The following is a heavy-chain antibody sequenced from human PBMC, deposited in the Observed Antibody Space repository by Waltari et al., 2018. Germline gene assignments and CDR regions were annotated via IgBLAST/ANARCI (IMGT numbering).Heavy chain of an antibody. D-gene: IGHD1-26*01. V-gene: IGHV1-2*02. J-gene: IGHJ6*02. CDR3: ARVRIGPHKIYGMDV. CDR2: INPNSGGT. CDR1: GYTFTGYS. Sequence: QVQLVQSGAEVKKPGASVKVSCQAAGYTFTGYSLPWVRPAPGQGLEWMGWINPNSGGTNYAQKFQGRVTMTRDTSISTAYMELSRLRSDDTAVYYCARVRIGPHKIYGMDVWGQGTTVTVSS.